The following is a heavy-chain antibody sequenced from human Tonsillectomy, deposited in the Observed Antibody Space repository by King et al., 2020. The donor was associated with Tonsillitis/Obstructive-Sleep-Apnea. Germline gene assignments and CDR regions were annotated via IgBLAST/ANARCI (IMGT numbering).Heavy chain of an antibody. Sequence: VQLVESGGGLVQPGGSLRLSCAASGFTFSNYAMGWVRQAPGKGLEWVSGISGSGGSTYYAESVKGRFTISRDNSKNTLYLQMNSLRAEDTAVYYCAKGFYYDSSGFTSEYYFDYWGQGTLVTVSS. CDR3: AKGFYYDSSGFTSEYYFDY. J-gene: IGHJ4*02. D-gene: IGHD3-22*01. V-gene: IGHV3-23*04. CDR2: ISGSGGST. CDR1: GFTFSNYA.